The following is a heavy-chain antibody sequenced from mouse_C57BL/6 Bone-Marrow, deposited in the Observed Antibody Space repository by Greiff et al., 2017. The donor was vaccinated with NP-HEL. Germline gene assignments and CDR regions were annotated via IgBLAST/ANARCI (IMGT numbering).Heavy chain of an antibody. J-gene: IGHJ4*01. Sequence: EVKLQESGPGLVKPSQSLSLTCSVTGYSITSGYYWNWIRQFPGNKLEWMGYISYDGSNNYNPSLKNRISITRDTSKNQFFLKLNSVTTEDTATYYCARDPPYGNFYAMDYWGQGTSVTVSS. V-gene: IGHV3-6*01. D-gene: IGHD2-1*01. CDR3: ARDPPYGNFYAMDY. CDR2: ISYDGSN. CDR1: GYSITSGYY.